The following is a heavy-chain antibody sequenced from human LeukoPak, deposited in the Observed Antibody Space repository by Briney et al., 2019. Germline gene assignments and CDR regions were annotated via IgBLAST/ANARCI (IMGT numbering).Heavy chain of an antibody. CDR1: GFTFAFYE. D-gene: IGHD6-13*01. CDR3: ARVGPRYASSWNIHY. J-gene: IGHJ4*02. Sequence: GGSLRLSCAVSGFTFAFYEMNWVRQAPGQGLEWISYISSTGKTMYYADSVKGRFTVSRDSAENSVSLQMDSLTADDTAVYYCARVGPRYASSWNIHYWGQGILVTVSS. V-gene: IGHV3-48*03. CDR2: ISSTGKTM.